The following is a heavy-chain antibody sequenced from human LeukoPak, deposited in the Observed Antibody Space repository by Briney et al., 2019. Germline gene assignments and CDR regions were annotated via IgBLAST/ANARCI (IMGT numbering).Heavy chain of an antibody. CDR3: VRDFSCGGGTCSDCFDP. J-gene: IGHJ5*02. V-gene: IGHV1-18*01. D-gene: IGHD2-15*01. CDR2: IGAYNGHT. CDR1: GYTFTNYG. Sequence: ASVKVSCKASGYTFTNYGISGVRQAPGQGLEWMGWIGAYNGHTTYAQNIQGRLTMTTDTSTSTAYMDLRSLRSDDTAVYYCVRDFSCGGGTCSDCFDPWGQGTLVTVSS.